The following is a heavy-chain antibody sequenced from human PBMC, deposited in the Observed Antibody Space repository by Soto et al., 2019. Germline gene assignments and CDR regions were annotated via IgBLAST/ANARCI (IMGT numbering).Heavy chain of an antibody. CDR2: SSCDGAVQ. CDR1: GFAFTRHG. V-gene: IGHV3-30*18. CDR3: AKDRSATFFQYGMDV. Sequence: QGQLVESGGGVVQPGRSLKLSCAASGFAFTRHGMHWVRQPPGKGLEWVAVSSCDGAVQEYADAVKGRFTISRDNSKNTVLLEMTSLKPEETAVDLCAKDRSATFFQYGMDVGGHGTTVSVSS. J-gene: IGHJ6*02.